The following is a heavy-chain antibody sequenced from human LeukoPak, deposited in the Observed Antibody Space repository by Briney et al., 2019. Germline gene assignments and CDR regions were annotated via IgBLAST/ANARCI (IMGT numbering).Heavy chain of an antibody. CDR1: GFTFSSYG. V-gene: IGHV3-30*18. Sequence: GGSLRLSCAASGFTFSSYGMHWVRQAPGKGLEWVAVISYDGSNKYYADSVKGRFTISRDNSKNTLYLQMNSLRAEDTAVYYCAKSDPYYSGSWYEYFDYWGQGTLVTVSS. D-gene: IGHD6-13*01. J-gene: IGHJ4*02. CDR2: ISYDGSNK. CDR3: AKSDPYYSGSWYEYFDY.